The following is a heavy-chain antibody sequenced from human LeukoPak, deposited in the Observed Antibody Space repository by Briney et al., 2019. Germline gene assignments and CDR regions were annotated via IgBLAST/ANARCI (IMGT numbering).Heavy chain of an antibody. Sequence: PGGSLRLSCAASGFTFDDYAMHWVRQAPGKGLEWVSLISWDGGSTYYADSVKGRFTISRDNSKNSLYLQMNSLRAEDTALYYCAKDMAPSRGSGKPLDYWGQGTLVTVSS. CDR2: ISWDGGST. CDR3: AKDMAPSRGSGKPLDY. D-gene: IGHD3-10*01. V-gene: IGHV3-43D*03. CDR1: GFTFDDYA. J-gene: IGHJ4*02.